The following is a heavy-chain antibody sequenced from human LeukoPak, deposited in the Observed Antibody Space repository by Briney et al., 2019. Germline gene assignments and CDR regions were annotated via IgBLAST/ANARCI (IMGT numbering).Heavy chain of an antibody. CDR1: GYTFTGYY. V-gene: IGHV1-2*06. D-gene: IGHD2-2*01. CDR2: INPNSGDT. CDR3: ARDPSGVVVIPAANFDY. J-gene: IGHJ4*02. Sequence: ASVEVSCKASGYTFTGYYMYWVRQAPGQGLEWMGRINPNSGDTIYAQKFQGRVTMTRDTSISTAYMELSRLRSDDTAVYYCARDPSGVVVIPAANFDYWGQGTLVTVSS.